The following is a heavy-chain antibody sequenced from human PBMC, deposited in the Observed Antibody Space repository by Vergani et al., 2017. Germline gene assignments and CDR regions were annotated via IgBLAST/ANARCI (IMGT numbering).Heavy chain of an antibody. V-gene: IGHV1-8*03. Sequence: QVQLVQSGAEVKKPGASVKVSSKASGYTFTSYDINWVRQATGQGLEWMGWMNPNSGNTGYAQKFQGRVTITRNTSISTAYMELSSLRSEDTAVYYCARRYCSSTSCRGGYFQHWGQGTLVTVSS. CDR1: GYTFTSYD. CDR2: MNPNSGNT. D-gene: IGHD2-2*01. CDR3: ARRYCSSTSCRGGYFQH. J-gene: IGHJ1*01.